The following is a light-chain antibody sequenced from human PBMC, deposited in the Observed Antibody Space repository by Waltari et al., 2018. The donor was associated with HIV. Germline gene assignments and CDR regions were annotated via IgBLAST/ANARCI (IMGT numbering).Light chain of an antibody. Sequence: QSVLTPPPSVSGAPGQRVTISCTGSSSNIRAGYDVHWYQQLPGTAPKLLIYGNSDRPSGVPDRFSGSKSGTSASLAITGLQAEDEADYYCQSYDSSLSGSVFGGGTNLTVL. CDR1: SSNIRAGYD. V-gene: IGLV1-40*01. CDR2: GNS. J-gene: IGLJ3*02. CDR3: QSYDSSLSGSV.